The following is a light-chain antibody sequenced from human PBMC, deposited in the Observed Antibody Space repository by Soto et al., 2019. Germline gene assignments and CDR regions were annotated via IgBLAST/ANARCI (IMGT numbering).Light chain of an antibody. V-gene: IGKV1-39*01. CDR3: QQSYSPPPIT. CDR1: KTISNY. J-gene: IGKJ5*01. CDR2: AAS. Sequence: DIQMTQSPSSLSASVGDRVTITCRASKTISNYLHWYQKKPGKAPQLLIYAASTLQRGVPSRFSGSGSGTDFTLTIGSLQPEDSATYYCQQSYSPPPITFGQGTRLEIK.